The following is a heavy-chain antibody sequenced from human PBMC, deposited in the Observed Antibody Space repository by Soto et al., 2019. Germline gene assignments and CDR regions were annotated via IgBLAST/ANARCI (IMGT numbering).Heavy chain of an antibody. V-gene: IGHV1-69*01. CDR2: IIPIFGTA. D-gene: IGHD1-26*01. Sequence: QVQLVQSGAEVKKPGSSVKVSCKASGGTFSSYAISWVRQAPGQGLEWMGGIIPIFGTANYAQKFQGRVTITADESTSTAYMELSSPRSEDTAVYFWATTSTSGSYSPPNWGFYFADYWGQGTLVTVSS. J-gene: IGHJ4*02. CDR1: GGTFSSYA. CDR3: ATTSTSGSYSPPNWGFYFADY.